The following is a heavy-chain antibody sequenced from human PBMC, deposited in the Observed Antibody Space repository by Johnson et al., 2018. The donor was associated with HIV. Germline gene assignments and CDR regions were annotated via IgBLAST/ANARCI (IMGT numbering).Heavy chain of an antibody. D-gene: IGHD3-22*01. Sequence: VLLVESGGGVVQPGKSLRLSCAASGFTFSSYGMHWVRQAAGKGLEWVALIWYDGSNKYYAVSVKGRFTLLRDNSKNTRYLQMNSLRAEDTAVYYCAKGDYYDSRAAFDIWGQGTMVTVSS. CDR2: IWYDGSNK. V-gene: IGHV3-33*06. CDR3: AKGDYYDSRAAFDI. CDR1: GFTFSSYG. J-gene: IGHJ3*02.